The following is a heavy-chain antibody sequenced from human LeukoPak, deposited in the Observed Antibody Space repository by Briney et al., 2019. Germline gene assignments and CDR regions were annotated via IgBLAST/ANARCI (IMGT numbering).Heavy chain of an antibody. V-gene: IGHV4-59*08. Sequence: MPSETLSLTCTVSGGSISHYFWTWIRQSPGKGLEWIGYIYYTGNTKYNPSLMSRVTMSVDTSKNQFSLKLTSVTAADTAVYYRPSASRGVPPALLPYNPFDPWGQGTRSPSLQ. CDR2: IYYTGNT. J-gene: IGHJ3*01. CDR3: PSASRGVPPALLPYNPFDP. D-gene: IGHD2-2*01. CDR1: GGSISHYF.